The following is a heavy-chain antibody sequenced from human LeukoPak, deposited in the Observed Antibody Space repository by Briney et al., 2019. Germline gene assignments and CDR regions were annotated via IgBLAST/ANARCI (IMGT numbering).Heavy chain of an antibody. Sequence: SETLSLTCTVSGGSISSSSYYWGWIRQPPGKGLEWIGSIYYSGSTYYNPSLKSRVTISVDTSKNQFSLKLSSVTAADTAVYYCARTKGATTHFFDYWGQGTLVTVSS. CDR2: IYYSGST. D-gene: IGHD1-26*01. J-gene: IGHJ4*02. CDR1: GGSISSSSYY. CDR3: ARTKGATTHFFDY. V-gene: IGHV4-39*01.